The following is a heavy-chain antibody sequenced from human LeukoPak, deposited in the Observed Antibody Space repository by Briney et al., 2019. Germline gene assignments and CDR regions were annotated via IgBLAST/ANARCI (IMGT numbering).Heavy chain of an antibody. CDR2: INHSGST. D-gene: IGHD5-12*01. CDR1: GGSFSGYY. CDR3: ARSSGYDHDAFDI. V-gene: IGHV4-34*01. J-gene: IGHJ3*02. Sequence: SETLSLTCAVYGGSFSGYYWSWIRQPPGMGLEWIGEINHSGSTNYNPSLKSRVTISVDTSKNQFSLKLSSVTAADTAVYYCARSSGYDHDAFDIWGQGTMVTVPS.